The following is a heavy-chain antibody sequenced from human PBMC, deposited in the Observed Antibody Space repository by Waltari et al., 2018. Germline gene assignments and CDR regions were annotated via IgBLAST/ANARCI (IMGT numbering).Heavy chain of an antibody. CDR1: GFTFSSYA. CDR2: ISGSGGST. CDR3: AKDYLPDPWYYYDSSGRDAFDI. V-gene: IGHV3-23*01. Sequence: EVQLLESGGGLVQPGGSLRLSCAASGFTFSSYAMSWVRQAPGKGLEWVSAISGSGGSTYYADSVKGRFTISRDNSKNTLYLQMNSLRAEDTAVYYCAKDYLPDPWYYYDSSGRDAFDIWGQGTMVIVSS. D-gene: IGHD3-22*01. J-gene: IGHJ3*02.